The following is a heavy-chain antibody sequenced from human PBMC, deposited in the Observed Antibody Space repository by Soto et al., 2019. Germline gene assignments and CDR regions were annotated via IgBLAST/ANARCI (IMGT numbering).Heavy chain of an antibody. D-gene: IGHD5-12*01. CDR1: GGSITSGPNH. V-gene: IGHV4-31*03. Sequence: QVQLQESGPGLVKPSQTLSLICTVSGGSITSGPNHWNWIRHHPEKGLEWIGCIFDSERTYYNPSLRVGFSFSRATSRGYFSRSLNSGIPADRPVFSGARDPRDGYGHFDSGGQGILAPFPS. CDR2: IFDSERT. CDR3: ARDPRDGYGHFDS. J-gene: IGHJ4*02.